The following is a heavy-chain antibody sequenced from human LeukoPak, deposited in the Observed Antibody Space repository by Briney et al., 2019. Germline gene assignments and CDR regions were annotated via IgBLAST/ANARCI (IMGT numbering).Heavy chain of an antibody. CDR3: ARDLGQYYYDSSGLGFDY. D-gene: IGHD3-22*01. CDR2: INSDGSST. CDR1: GFTFSSYW. Sequence: GGSLRLSCAASGFTFSSYWMHWVRQAPGKGLVWVPRINSDGSSTSYADSVKGRFTISRDNAKNTLYLQMNSLRAEDTAVYYCARDLGQYYYDSSGLGFDYWGQGTLATVSS. V-gene: IGHV3-74*01. J-gene: IGHJ4*02.